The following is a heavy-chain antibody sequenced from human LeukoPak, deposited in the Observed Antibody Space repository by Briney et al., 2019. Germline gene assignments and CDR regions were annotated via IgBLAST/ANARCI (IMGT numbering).Heavy chain of an antibody. CDR3: GRDALVGYFSYYYMDV. D-gene: IGHD2-15*01. V-gene: IGHV4-59*11. CDR2: ISKSGST. J-gene: IGHJ6*03. CDR1: GRSIRSHY. Sequence: SETLSLTCTVSGRSIRSHYWTWIRQSPVKGLEWIGDISKSGSTSYNPYLKSRVTISIDTSENQFSLKLSSVPAADTAVYYCGRDALVGYFSYYYMDVWGKGTTVTVSS.